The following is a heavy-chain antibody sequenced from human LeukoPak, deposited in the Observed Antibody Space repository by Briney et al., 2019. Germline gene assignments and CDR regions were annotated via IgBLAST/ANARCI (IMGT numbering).Heavy chain of an antibody. Sequence: GGSLRLSCAASGFTFSSYSMNWVRQAPGKGLEWVSSISTSSSYIYYTDSVKGRFTISRDNAKNSLYLQMNSLRAEDTAVYYCARDSDIVTGSKSHFDYWGQGTLVTVSS. J-gene: IGHJ4*02. V-gene: IGHV3-21*01. CDR1: GFTFSSYS. D-gene: IGHD3-9*01. CDR2: ISTSSSYI. CDR3: ARDSDIVTGSKSHFDY.